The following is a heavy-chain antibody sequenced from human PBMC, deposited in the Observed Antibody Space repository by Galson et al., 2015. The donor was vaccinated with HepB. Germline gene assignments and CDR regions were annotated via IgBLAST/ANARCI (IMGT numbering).Heavy chain of an antibody. CDR3: ARYRIAAAGTVGYWFDP. J-gene: IGHJ5*02. CDR1: GGTFSSYA. V-gene: IGHV1-69*13. D-gene: IGHD6-13*01. Sequence: SVKVSCKASGGTFSSYAISWVRQAPGQGLEWMGGIIPIFGTANYAQKFQGRVTITADESTGTAYMELSSLRSEDTAVYYCARYRIAAAGTVGYWFDPWGQGTLVTVSS. CDR2: IIPIFGTA.